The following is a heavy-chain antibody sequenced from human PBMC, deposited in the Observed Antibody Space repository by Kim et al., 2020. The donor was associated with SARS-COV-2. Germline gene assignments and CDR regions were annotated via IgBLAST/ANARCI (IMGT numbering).Heavy chain of an antibody. Sequence: ASVKVSCKASGYTFTSYYMHWVRQAPGQGLEWMGIINPSGGSTSYAQKFQGRVTMTRDTSTSTVYMELSSLRSEDTAVYYCARKGRLSRYRPEPMDVWGQGTTVTVSS. D-gene: IGHD5-12*01. CDR1: GYTFTSYY. V-gene: IGHV1-46*01. J-gene: IGHJ6*02. CDR3: ARKGRLSRYRPEPMDV. CDR2: INPSGGST.